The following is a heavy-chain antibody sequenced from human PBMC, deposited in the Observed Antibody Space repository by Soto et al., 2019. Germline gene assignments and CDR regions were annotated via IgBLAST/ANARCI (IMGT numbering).Heavy chain of an antibody. CDR2: IFDTVKT. CDR3: ACIDGYKRYFDL. CDR1: GGSLSTGGCS. V-gene: IGHV4-30-2*01. J-gene: IGHJ2*01. Sequence: QVQLQESGSGLVKPSQTLSLTCAGSGGSLSTGGCSWSWVRLPPGRALEWIGYIFDTVKTYYSASLKGRVTMSVDRAQNQFSLRLESVTAADTAIYFCACIDGYKRYFDLWGRGTLVTVSS. D-gene: IGHD5-12*01.